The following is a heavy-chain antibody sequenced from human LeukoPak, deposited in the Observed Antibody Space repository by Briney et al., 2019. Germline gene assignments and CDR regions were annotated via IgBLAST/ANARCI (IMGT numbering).Heavy chain of an antibody. CDR1: GFTFSSYA. J-gene: IGHJ4*02. V-gene: IGHV3-30-3*01. CDR3: ANWGGPVDY. Sequence: GRSLRLSCAASGFTFSSYAMHWVRQAPGKGLEWVAVISYDGSNKYYADSVKGRFTISRDNSKNTLYLQMNSLRAEDTAVYYCANWGGPVDYWGQGTLVTVSS. D-gene: IGHD3-16*01. CDR2: ISYDGSNK.